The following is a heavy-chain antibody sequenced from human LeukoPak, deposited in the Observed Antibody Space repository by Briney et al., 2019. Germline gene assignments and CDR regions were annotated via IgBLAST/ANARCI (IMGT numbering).Heavy chain of an antibody. CDR1: GGSISSGSYY. J-gene: IGHJ5*02. Sequence: SETLSLTCTVSGGSISSGSYYWSWIRQPPGKGLEWIGYIYYSGSTNYNPSLKSRVTISVDTSKNQFSLKLSSVTAADTAVYYCARVGYDSSGYYQNWFDPWGQGTLVTVSS. CDR3: ARVGYDSSGYYQNWFDP. V-gene: IGHV4-61*01. CDR2: IYYSGST. D-gene: IGHD3-22*01.